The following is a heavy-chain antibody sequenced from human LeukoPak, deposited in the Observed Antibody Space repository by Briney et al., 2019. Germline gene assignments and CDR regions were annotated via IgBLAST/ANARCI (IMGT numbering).Heavy chain of an antibody. D-gene: IGHD6-19*01. CDR1: GFTFSSYA. Sequence: QPGGSLRLSCAASGFTFSSYAMSWVLQAPGKGLEWVSAISGSGGSTYYADSVKGRFTISRDNSKNTLYLQMNSLRAEDTAVYYCAKDSEAWQWLVLNYWGQGTLVTVSS. J-gene: IGHJ4*02. CDR2: ISGSGGST. CDR3: AKDSEAWQWLVLNY. V-gene: IGHV3-23*01.